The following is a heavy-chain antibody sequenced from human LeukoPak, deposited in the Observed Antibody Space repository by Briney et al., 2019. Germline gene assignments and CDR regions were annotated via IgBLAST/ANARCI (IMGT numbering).Heavy chain of an antibody. D-gene: IGHD2-15*01. Sequence: PGGSLRLSCAASGFTFSSYSMNWVRQAPGKGLEWVSSISSSSSYIYYADSVKGRFTISRDNAKNSLYLQMNSLRAEDTAVYYCAKAHCSGGSCYSPFDYWGQGTLVTVSS. J-gene: IGHJ4*02. V-gene: IGHV3-21*01. CDR3: AKAHCSGGSCYSPFDY. CDR2: ISSSSSYI. CDR1: GFTFSSYS.